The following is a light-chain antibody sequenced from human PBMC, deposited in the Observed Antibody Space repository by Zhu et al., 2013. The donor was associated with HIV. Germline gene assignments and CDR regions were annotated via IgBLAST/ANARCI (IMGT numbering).Light chain of an antibody. CDR3: QQRSNWPLT. J-gene: IGKJ4*01. CDR1: QSVDTN. CDR2: DTS. V-gene: IGKV3-11*01. Sequence: EIVLTQSPATLSVSPGERATLSCRASQSVDTNLAWYQQKPGQPPRLLIYDTSNRATGIPARFSGSGSGTDFTLTISSLEPEDFAVYYCQQRSNWPLTFGGGTKVEI.